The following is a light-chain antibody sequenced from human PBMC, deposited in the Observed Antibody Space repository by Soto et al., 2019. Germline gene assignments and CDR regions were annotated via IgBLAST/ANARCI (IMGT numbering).Light chain of an antibody. CDR2: DVS. Sequence: QSALTQPASVSGSPGQSITISCTGTNSDVGFYAYVSWYQQHPGEAPKLIISDVSKRPSGVSARFSGSKSENTASLTISGLQAEDEADYYCSSYTSRVTLVFGGGTKLTVL. J-gene: IGLJ2*01. V-gene: IGLV2-14*01. CDR3: SSYTSRVTLV. CDR1: NSDVGFYAY.